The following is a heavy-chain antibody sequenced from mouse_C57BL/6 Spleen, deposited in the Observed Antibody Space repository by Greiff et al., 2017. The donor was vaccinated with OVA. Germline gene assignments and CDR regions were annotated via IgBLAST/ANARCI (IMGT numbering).Heavy chain of an antibody. J-gene: IGHJ2*01. CDR3: AREDYYGKNFDY. V-gene: IGHV5-6*02. CDR1: GFTFSSYG. Sequence: DVKLVESGGDLVKPGGSLKLSCAASGFTFSSYGMSWVRQTPDKRLEWVATISSGGSYTSYPDSVKGRFTISRDNAKNTLYLPMSSLKSEDTAMYYCAREDYYGKNFDYWGQGTTLTVSS. CDR2: ISSGGSYT. D-gene: IGHD1-1*01.